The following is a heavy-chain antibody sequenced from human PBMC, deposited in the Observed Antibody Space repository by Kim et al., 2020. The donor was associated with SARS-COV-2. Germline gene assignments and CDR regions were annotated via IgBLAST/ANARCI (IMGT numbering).Heavy chain of an antibody. CDR3: ARVPGGPLAGVYYFDY. CDR2: MNPNSGNT. CDR1: GYTFTSYD. V-gene: IGHV1-8*01. Sequence: ASVKVSCKASGYTFTSYDINWVRQATGQGLEWMGWMNPNSGNTGYAQKFQGRVTMTRNTSISTAYMELSSLRSEDTAVYYCARVPGGPLAGVYYFDYWGQGTLVTVSS. D-gene: IGHD2-15*01. J-gene: IGHJ4*02.